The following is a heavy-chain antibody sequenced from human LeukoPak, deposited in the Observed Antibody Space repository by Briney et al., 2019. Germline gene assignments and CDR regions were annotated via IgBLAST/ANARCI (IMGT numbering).Heavy chain of an antibody. CDR1: GFTFSSYA. J-gene: IGHJ4*02. D-gene: IGHD3-22*01. V-gene: IGHV3-30-3*01. Sequence: GGSLRLSCAASGFTFSSYAMHWVRQAPGKGLEGVAVISYDGSNKYYADSVKGRFTISRDNSKNTLYLQMNSLRAEDTAVYYCARGGSSGYFGYWGQGTLVTVSS. CDR3: ARGGSSGYFGY. CDR2: ISYDGSNK.